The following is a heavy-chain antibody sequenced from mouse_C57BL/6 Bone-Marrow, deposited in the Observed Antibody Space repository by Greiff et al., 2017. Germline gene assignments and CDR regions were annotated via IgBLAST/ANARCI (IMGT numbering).Heavy chain of an antibody. Sequence: QVQLQQSGAELVRPGTSVKVSCKASGYAFTNYLIEWVKQRPGQGLEWIGVINPGSGGTNYNEKFKGKATLTADKSSSTAYMQLSSLTSEDSAVYFGERSKNWDSWFAYWGQGTVVTVSA. CDR3: ERSKNWDSWFAY. J-gene: IGHJ3*01. CDR1: GYAFTNYL. D-gene: IGHD4-1*01. CDR2: INPGSGGT. V-gene: IGHV1-54*01.